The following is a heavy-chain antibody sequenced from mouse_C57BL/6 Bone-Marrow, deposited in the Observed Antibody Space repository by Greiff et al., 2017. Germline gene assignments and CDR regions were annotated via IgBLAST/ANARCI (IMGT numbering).Heavy chain of an antibody. Sequence: EVMLVKSGGDLVKPGGSLKLSCAASGFTFSSYAMSWVRQTPEKRLEWVATISDGGSYTYYPDNVKGRFTISRDNAKNNLYLQMSHLKSEDTAMYYCARGAYGSSYGYFDVWGTGTTVTVSS. CDR2: ISDGGSYT. V-gene: IGHV5-4*03. CDR1: GFTFSSYA. D-gene: IGHD1-1*01. CDR3: ARGAYGSSYGYFDV. J-gene: IGHJ1*03.